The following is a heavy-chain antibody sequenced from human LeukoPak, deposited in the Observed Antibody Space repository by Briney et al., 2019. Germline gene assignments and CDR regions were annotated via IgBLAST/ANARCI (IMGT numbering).Heavy chain of an antibody. CDR1: GGSFSGYY. CDR3: AIRGGNCSSTSCYGSTPGFGY. D-gene: IGHD2-2*01. Sequence: SETLSLTCAVYGGSFSGYYWSWIRRPPGKGLEWIGEINHSGSTNYKPSLKSRVTISVDTSKNQFSLKLSSVTAADTAVYYCAIRGGNCSSTSCYGSTPGFGYWGQGTLVTVSS. J-gene: IGHJ4*02. CDR2: INHSGST. V-gene: IGHV4-34*01.